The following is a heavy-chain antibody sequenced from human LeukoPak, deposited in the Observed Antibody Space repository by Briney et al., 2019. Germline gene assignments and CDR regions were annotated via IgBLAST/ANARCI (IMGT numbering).Heavy chain of an antibody. V-gene: IGHV4-59*01. D-gene: IGHD5-18*01. CDR2: IYYSGST. CDR1: GGSFSGYY. CDR3: ARGGGSGYSYG. Sequence: SETLSLTCAVYGGSFSGYYWSWIRQPPGKGLEWIGYIYYSGSTNYNPSLKSRVTLSVDTSKNQFSLKLSSVTAADTAVYYCARGGGSGYSYGWGQGTLVTVSS. J-gene: IGHJ4*02.